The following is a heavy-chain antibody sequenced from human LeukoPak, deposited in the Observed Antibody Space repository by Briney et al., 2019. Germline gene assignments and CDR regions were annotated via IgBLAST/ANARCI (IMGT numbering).Heavy chain of an antibody. Sequence: ASVKVSCKASVYTFTSYYMHWVRQAPGQGLEWMGIINPSGGSTSYAQKFQGRVTMTRDTSTSTVYMELSSLRSEDTAVYYCARGIEYYDILTGYEPPDYWGQGTLVTVSS. CDR2: INPSGGST. J-gene: IGHJ4*02. CDR3: ARGIEYYDILTGYEPPDY. CDR1: VYTFTSYY. V-gene: IGHV1-46*03. D-gene: IGHD3-9*01.